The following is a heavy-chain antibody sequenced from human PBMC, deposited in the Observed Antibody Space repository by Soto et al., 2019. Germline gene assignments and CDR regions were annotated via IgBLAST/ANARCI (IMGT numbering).Heavy chain of an antibody. Sequence: GGSLRLSCAASGLTFSSYNMNWVRQAPGKGLEWVSYISSSSSTMYYADSVKGRFTIFRDNAKNSLYLQMNSLRAEDTAVYYCARGSTVDDAFDIWGQAPLVTVSS. CDR1: GLTFSSYN. CDR2: ISSSSSTM. D-gene: IGHD2-2*01. J-gene: IGHJ3*02. V-gene: IGHV3-48*01. CDR3: ARGSTVDDAFDI.